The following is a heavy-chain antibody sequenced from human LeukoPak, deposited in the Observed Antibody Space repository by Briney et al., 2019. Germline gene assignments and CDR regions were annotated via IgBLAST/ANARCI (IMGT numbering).Heavy chain of an antibody. Sequence: PSETLSLTCTVSGGSISSYYWSWIRQPAGKGLEWIGRIYTSGSTNYNPSPKSRVTMSVDTSKNQFSLKLSSVTAADTAVYYCIGGSWVKSAYAFDIWGQGTMVTVSS. D-gene: IGHD2-15*01. CDR2: IYTSGST. J-gene: IGHJ3*02. CDR3: IGGSWVKSAYAFDI. CDR1: GGSISSYY. V-gene: IGHV4-4*07.